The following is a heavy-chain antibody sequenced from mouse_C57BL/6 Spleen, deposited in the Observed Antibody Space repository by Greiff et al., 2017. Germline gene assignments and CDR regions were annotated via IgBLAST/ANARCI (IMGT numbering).Heavy chain of an antibody. Sequence: VQLQQSGAELVRPGASVKLSCTASGFNIKDDYMHWVKQRPEQGLEWIGWIDPENGDTEYASKFQGKATITADTSSNTAYLQLSSLTSEYTAVYYCTTFPHYGSSAWFAYWGQGTLVTVSA. J-gene: IGHJ3*01. CDR3: TTFPHYGSSAWFAY. V-gene: IGHV14-4*01. CDR2: IDPENGDT. D-gene: IGHD1-1*01. CDR1: GFNIKDDY.